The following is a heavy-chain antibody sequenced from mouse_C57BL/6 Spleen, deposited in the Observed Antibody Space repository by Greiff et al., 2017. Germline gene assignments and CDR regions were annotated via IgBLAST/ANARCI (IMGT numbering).Heavy chain of an antibody. CDR3: ARVTGKRDYYDY. J-gene: IGHJ2*01. Sequence: EVKVVESGGGLVKPGGSLKLSCAASGFTFSSYAMSWVRQTPEKRLEWVATISDGGSYTYYPDTVKGRFTISRDNAKNNLYLQMRHLKSEDTAMYYCARVTGKRDYYDYWGQGTTLTVSA. D-gene: IGHD4-1*01. V-gene: IGHV5-4*03. CDR2: ISDGGSYT. CDR1: GFTFSSYA.